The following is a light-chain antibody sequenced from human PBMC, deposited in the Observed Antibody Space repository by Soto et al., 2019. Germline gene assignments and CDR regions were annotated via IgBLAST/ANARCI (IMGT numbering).Light chain of an antibody. CDR3: QQNNNWPWK. CDR2: GAS. CDR1: QSVSSN. J-gene: IGKJ1*01. Sequence: EIVMTQSPATLSVSPGERATLSCMASQSVSSNLAWYQQNPGQAPRLLIYGASTRATGIPARFSGSGSGTEFTLSISSLQSEDFAVYYCQQNNNWPWKFGQGTKVEIK. V-gene: IGKV3-15*01.